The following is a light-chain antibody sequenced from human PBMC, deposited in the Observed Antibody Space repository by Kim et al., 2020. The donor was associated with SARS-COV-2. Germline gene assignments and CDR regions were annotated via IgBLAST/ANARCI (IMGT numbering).Light chain of an antibody. V-gene: IGKV3-20*01. CDR1: QSVSN. CDR3: LHYGASTVYI. Sequence: EIVLTQSPGTLSLSPGERASLSCRASQSVSNLAWYQQKPGQAPRLLISGASSRATGIPDRFSGGGSGTDFTLTISRLEPEDFAVYYCLHYGASTVYIFGQGTRLEIK. J-gene: IGKJ2*01. CDR2: GAS.